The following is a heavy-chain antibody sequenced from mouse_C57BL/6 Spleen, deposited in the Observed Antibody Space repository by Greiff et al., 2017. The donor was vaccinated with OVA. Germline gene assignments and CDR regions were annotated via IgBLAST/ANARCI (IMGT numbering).Heavy chain of an antibody. CDR3: EGTAVSWYFDV. J-gene: IGHJ1*03. V-gene: IGHV1-64*01. Sequence: QVQLQQSGAELVKPGASVKLSCKASGYTFTSYWMHWVKQRPGHGLEWIGMIHPRSGSTNYNEKFKSKATLTVDKSSSTAYMQLSSLTSEDSAVYYCEGTAVSWYFDVWGTGTTVTVSS. CDR1: GYTFTSYW. CDR2: IHPRSGST. D-gene: IGHD2-14*01.